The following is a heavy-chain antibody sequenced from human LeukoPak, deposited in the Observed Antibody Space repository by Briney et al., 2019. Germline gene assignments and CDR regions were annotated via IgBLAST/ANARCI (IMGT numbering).Heavy chain of an antibody. D-gene: IGHD6-19*01. Sequence: ASVKVSCKASGGTFSSYAISWVRQAPGQGLEWMGGIIPIFGTANYAQKFQGRVTITADKSTSTAYMELSSLRSEDTAVYYCARDRSGWYGNFDYWGQGTLVTVSS. CDR1: GGTFSSYA. CDR3: ARDRSGWYGNFDY. V-gene: IGHV1-69*06. J-gene: IGHJ4*02. CDR2: IIPIFGTA.